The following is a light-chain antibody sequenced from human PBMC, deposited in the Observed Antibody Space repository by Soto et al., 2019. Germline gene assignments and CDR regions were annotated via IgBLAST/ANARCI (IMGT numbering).Light chain of an antibody. CDR1: SSDVGGYNY. J-gene: IGLJ3*02. CDR2: EVN. V-gene: IGLV2-14*01. Sequence: QSALPQPASVSGSPGQSITISCTGTSSDVGGYNYVSWYQHHPGKAPKLIIYEVNNRPSGVSNRFSGSKSGNTASLTISGLQAEDEDDYYCSSYTTSSTLVFGGGTKLTVL. CDR3: SSYTTSSTLV.